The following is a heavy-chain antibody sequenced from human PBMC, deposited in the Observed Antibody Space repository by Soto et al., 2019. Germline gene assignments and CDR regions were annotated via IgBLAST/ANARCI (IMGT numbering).Heavy chain of an antibody. CDR1: GYSFTSYW. J-gene: IGHJ6*02. CDR2: IYPGDSDT. CDR3: ARTVYYDILTGYYYGMDV. Sequence: PGASLKISCKGSGYSFTSYWIGWVRQMPGKGLEWMGIIYPGDSDTRYSPSFQGQVTISADKSISTAYLQWSSLKASDTAMYYCARTVYYDILTGYYYGMDVWGQGTTVTVSS. D-gene: IGHD3-9*01. V-gene: IGHV5-51*01.